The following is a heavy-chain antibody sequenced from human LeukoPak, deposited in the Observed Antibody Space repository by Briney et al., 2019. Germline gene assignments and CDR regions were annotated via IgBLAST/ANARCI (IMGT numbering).Heavy chain of an antibody. D-gene: IGHD4-11*01. CDR1: GGSLSSSSYF. Sequence: SETLSLTCTVSGGSLSSSSYFWGWIRQPPGKGLEWIGSIYYSGSTYYNPSLKSRVTISVDTSKNQFSLKLSSVTAADTAVYYWARYGGPRSSRTTTVNAYWAQGTLDTVSS. CDR3: ARYGGPRSSRTTTVNAY. V-gene: IGHV4-39*01. J-gene: IGHJ4*02. CDR2: IYYSGST.